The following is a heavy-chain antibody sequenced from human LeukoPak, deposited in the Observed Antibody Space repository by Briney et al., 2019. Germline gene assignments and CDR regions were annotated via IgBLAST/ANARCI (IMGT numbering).Heavy chain of an antibody. V-gene: IGHV3-30*02. J-gene: IGHJ4*02. CDR2: IRYDGSNK. CDR3: AKEHIVVVPAAMGNAYYFDY. CDR1: GFTFSSYG. D-gene: IGHD2-2*01. Sequence: GGSLRLSCAASGFTFSSYGMHWVRQAPGKGLEWVAFIRYDGSNKYYADSVKGRFTISRDNSKNTLYLQMNSLRAEDTAVYYCAKEHIVVVPAAMGNAYYFDYWGQGTLVTVSS.